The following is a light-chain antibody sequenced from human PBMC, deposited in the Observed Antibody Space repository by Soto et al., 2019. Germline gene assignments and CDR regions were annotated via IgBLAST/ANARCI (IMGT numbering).Light chain of an antibody. CDR3: AAWDDSLNGCV. V-gene: IGLV1-44*01. CDR2: SNN. CDR1: SSNIGSNT. J-gene: IGLJ1*01. Sequence: QSVLTQPHSASGTPGQRVTISCSGSSSNIGSNTVNWYQQLPGTAPKLLIYSNNQRPSGVPDRFSGSKSGTSASLAISGLQSEDEADYYCAAWDDSLNGCVFGTGTKLTVL.